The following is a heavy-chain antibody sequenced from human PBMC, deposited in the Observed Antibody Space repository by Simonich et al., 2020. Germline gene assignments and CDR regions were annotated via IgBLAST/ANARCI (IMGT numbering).Heavy chain of an antibody. V-gene: IGHV1-2*02. J-gene: IGHJ1*01. CDR2: INPNSGGT. D-gene: IGHD6-13*01. Sequence: QVQLVQSGAEVKKPGASVKVSCKASGYTFTGYYMHWVRQAPGQGLEWMGRINPNSGGTNYAQKFQGRVTMTRETSISTAYMELSRLRSDDTAVYYCARSHIAAAGTGYFQHWGQGTLVTVSS. CDR3: ARSHIAAAGTGYFQH. CDR1: GYTFTGYY.